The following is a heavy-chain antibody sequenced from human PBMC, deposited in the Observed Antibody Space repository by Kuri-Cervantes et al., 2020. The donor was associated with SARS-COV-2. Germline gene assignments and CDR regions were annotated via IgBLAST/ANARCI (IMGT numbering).Heavy chain of an antibody. Sequence: LTCAASGFTFSSYAMHWVRQAPGKGLEYVSAISSNGGSTYYANSVKGRFTISRDDSKNTLYLQMDSLRDDDTAVYYCARDGDYWGQGTLVTVSS. CDR3: ARDGDY. V-gene: IGHV3-64*01. J-gene: IGHJ4*02. CDR2: ISSNGGST. CDR1: GFTFSSYA.